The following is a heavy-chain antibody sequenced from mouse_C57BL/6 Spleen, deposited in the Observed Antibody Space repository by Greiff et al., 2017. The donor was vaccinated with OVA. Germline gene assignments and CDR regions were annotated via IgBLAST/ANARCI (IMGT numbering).Heavy chain of an antibody. J-gene: IGHJ2*01. D-gene: IGHD2-4*01. V-gene: IGHV3-6*01. CDR3: ARIDYDRDFDY. CDR1: GYSITSGYY. CDR2: ISYDGSN. Sequence: EVKLVESGPGLVKPSQSLSLTCSVTGYSITSGYYWNWIRQFPGNKLEWMGYISYDGSNNYNPSLKNRISITRDTSKNQFFLKLNSVTTEDIATYYCARIDYDRDFDYWGQGTTLTVSS.